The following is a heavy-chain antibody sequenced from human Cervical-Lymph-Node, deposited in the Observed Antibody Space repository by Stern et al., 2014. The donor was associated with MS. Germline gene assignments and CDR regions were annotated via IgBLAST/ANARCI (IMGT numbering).Heavy chain of an antibody. V-gene: IGHV3-30*18. CDR2: ISKDGTSK. CDR3: AKGRDMSPWYGNWFHP. Sequence: VHLVESGGGVVQPWRSLRLFCAASGFTFGSYGIHWVRQAPGKGLEWVAVISKDGTSKNYVDAVQGRFTISRDNFNNMLYLEMDSLTTEDTAVYYCAKGRDMSPWYGNWFHPWGQGTLVTVST. D-gene: IGHD6-13*01. CDR1: GFTFGSYG. J-gene: IGHJ5*02.